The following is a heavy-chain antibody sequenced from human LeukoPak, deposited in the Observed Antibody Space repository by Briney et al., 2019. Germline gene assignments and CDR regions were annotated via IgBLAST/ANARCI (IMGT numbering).Heavy chain of an antibody. Sequence: GGSLRLSCAASGFAVSSNYMSWVRQAPGKGLEWVSIIYTGGTTYYADSVKGRFTISRDNSKNTLYLQMNSLRAEDTAVYYCARGASASSWGQGTLVTVSS. D-gene: IGHD2-2*01. J-gene: IGHJ5*02. V-gene: IGHV3-66*01. CDR1: GFAVSSNY. CDR2: IYTGGTT. CDR3: ARGASASS.